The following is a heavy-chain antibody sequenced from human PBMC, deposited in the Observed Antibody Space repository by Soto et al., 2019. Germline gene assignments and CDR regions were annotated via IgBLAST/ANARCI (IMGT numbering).Heavy chain of an antibody. CDR3: ERGVAEQWLGWGRYFDY. Sequence: SETLSLTCSVSGDSLKSHYWAWIRHSRGKGLEWIGNISKTGSTKYKRSLRSRVTISLDTPKNHFSLMVPSVTAVDTAVYYCERGVAEQWLGWGRYFDYWGQGTLVTVSS. D-gene: IGHD6-19*01. CDR2: ISKTGST. V-gene: IGHV4-59*11. J-gene: IGHJ4*02. CDR1: GDSLKSHY.